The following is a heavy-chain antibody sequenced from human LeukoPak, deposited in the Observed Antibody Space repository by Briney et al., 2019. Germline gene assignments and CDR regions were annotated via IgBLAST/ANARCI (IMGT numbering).Heavy chain of an antibody. V-gene: IGHV3-73*01. D-gene: IGHD2-15*01. CDR1: GFDFSGFY. J-gene: IGHJ4*02. CDR2: IRNKPNSYTT. CDR3: TRQECSGGSCSYVDF. Sequence: GGSLKLSCAASGFDFSGFYVHWVRQASGRGLEWVGLIRNKPNSYTTVYAASVKGRFTISRDDSKNTACLQMNSLKAEDTAVYYCTRQECSGGSCSYVDFWGQGTLVTVSS.